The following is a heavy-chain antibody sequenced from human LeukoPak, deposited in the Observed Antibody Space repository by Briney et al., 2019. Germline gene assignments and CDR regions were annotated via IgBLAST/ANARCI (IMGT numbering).Heavy chain of an antibody. CDR3: AKARIASAGAGAFDV. Sequence: PGGSLTLSCAASGFTVSSYGMTWVRLAPGKGLEWVSAFSATDGSAHYADSVKGSLTISRDNSKNNLYLQINSLRDEDTALYYCAKARIASAGAGAFDVWGEGAMVTVSS. CDR2: FSATDGSA. V-gene: IGHV3-23*01. J-gene: IGHJ3*01. D-gene: IGHD6-13*01. CDR1: GFTVSSYG.